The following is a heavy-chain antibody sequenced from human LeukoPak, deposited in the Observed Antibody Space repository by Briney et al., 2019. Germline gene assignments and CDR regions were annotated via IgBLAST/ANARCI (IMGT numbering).Heavy chain of an antibody. CDR1: GFTFSSYA. J-gene: IGHJ6*03. D-gene: IGHD3-10*01. V-gene: IGHV3-30*04. Sequence: GGSLRLSCAASGFTFSSYAMHWVRQAPGKGLEWVAVISYDGSNKYYADSVKGRFTISRDNSKNTLYLQMNSLRAEDTAVYYCARLERWFGQFYMDVWGKGTTVTISS. CDR3: ARLERWFGQFYMDV. CDR2: ISYDGSNK.